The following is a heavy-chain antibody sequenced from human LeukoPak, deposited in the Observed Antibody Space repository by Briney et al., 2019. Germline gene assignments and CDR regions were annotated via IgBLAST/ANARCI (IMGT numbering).Heavy chain of an antibody. V-gene: IGHV1-46*01. Sequence: ASVKVSCKASGYTFTSYYMHWVRQAPGQGLEWMGIINPSGGSTSYAQKSQGRVTMTRDTSTSTVYMELSSLRPEDTAVYYCARDGITAAALDYWGQGTLVTVSS. CDR3: ARDGITAAALDY. CDR2: INPSGGST. D-gene: IGHD6-13*01. CDR1: GYTFTSYY. J-gene: IGHJ4*02.